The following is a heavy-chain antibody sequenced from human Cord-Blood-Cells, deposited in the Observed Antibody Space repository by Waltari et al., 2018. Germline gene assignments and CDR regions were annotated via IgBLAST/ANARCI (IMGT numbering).Heavy chain of an antibody. D-gene: IGHD3-10*01. CDR2: INPNSGGT. CDR1: GYTFNGYY. Sequence: QVQLVQSGAEVKKPGASVKVSCKASGYTFNGYYMHWVRQAPGQGLEWMGLINPNSGGTNYAQKFQGRVTMTRDTSISTAYMELSSLRSDDTAVYYCVSGNDRGNNWFDPWGQGTLVTVSS. CDR3: VSGNDRGNNWFDP. J-gene: IGHJ5*02. V-gene: IGHV1-2*06.